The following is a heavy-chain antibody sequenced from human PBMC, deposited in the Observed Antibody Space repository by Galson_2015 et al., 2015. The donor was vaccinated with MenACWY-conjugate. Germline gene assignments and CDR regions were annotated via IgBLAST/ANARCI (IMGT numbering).Heavy chain of an antibody. CDR1: GFSLSRYS. J-gene: IGHJ5*01. Sequence: SLILSCAASGFSLSRYSMNWVRQAPGKGLEWISYITSSSSTIYYADSVKGRFTISRYNTNNSLYLQMNRLRAEDTAVYYCARVGYVESVTPADSWCRGTLLTVSS. V-gene: IGHV3-48*04. CDR2: ITSSSSTI. D-gene: IGHD4-23*01. CDR3: ARVGYVESVTPADS.